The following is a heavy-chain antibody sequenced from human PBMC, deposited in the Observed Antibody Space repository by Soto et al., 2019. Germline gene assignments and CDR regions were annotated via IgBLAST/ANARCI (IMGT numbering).Heavy chain of an antibody. D-gene: IGHD6-19*01. CDR3: ARHFGSGWFLYYFDY. Sequence: SETLSLTCTVSGGSISSYYWSWIRQPPGKGLEWIGYIYYSGSTNYNPSLKSRVTISVDTSKNQFSLQWSGLKASDTAMYYCARHFGSGWFLYYFDYWGQGTQVTVSS. V-gene: IGHV4-59*08. CDR1: GGSISSYY. CDR2: IYYSGST. J-gene: IGHJ4*02.